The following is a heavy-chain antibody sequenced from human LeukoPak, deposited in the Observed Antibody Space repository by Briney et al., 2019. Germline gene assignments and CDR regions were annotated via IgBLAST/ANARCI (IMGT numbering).Heavy chain of an antibody. CDR1: GSTFSSYA. Sequence: GRSLRLSCAASGSTFSSYAMHWVRQAPGKGLEWVVVISYDGSNKYHADSVKGRFTISRDNSKNTLYLQMNSLRAEDTAVYYCARERSSLAGAFDIWGQGTMVTVSS. V-gene: IGHV3-30-3*01. CDR3: ARERSSLAGAFDI. J-gene: IGHJ3*02. D-gene: IGHD6-6*01. CDR2: ISYDGSNK.